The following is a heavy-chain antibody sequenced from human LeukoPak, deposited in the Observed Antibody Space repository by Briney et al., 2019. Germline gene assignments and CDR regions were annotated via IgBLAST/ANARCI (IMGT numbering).Heavy chain of an antibody. V-gene: IGHV1-18*01. CDR1: GYTFTSYG. Sequence: ASVKVSCKASGYTFTSYGISWVRQAPGQGLEWMGWISAYNGNTNYAQKLQGRVTMTTDTSTSTAYMELRSLRSDDTAVYYCARDGTSGYIMDYYYYGMDVWAKGPRSPSP. CDR2: ISAYNGNT. D-gene: IGHD5-12*01. J-gene: IGHJ6*02. CDR3: ARDGTSGYIMDYYYYGMDV.